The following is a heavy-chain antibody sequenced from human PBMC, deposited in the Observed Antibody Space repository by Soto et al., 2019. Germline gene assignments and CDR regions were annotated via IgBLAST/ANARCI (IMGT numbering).Heavy chain of an antibody. J-gene: IGHJ6*02. D-gene: IGHD4-17*01. CDR1: RFTLIGLA. CDR3: TRWDSTVTILAYYYGMDV. Sequence: AGSLRLSCAPPRFTLIGLAIHWVDQASGKGLEWVGRIRSRADDYATAYAASVKGRFTISRDDSQNTAYLQMNSLKTEDTAVYYCTRWDSTVTILAYYYGMDVWGRGT. V-gene: IGHV3-73*01. CDR2: IRSRADDYAT.